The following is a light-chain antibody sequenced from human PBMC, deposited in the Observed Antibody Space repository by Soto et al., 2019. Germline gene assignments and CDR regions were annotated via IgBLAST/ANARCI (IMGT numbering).Light chain of an antibody. CDR1: QSVSSN. CDR3: QRYDSRPCT. V-gene: IGKV3-15*01. Sequence: EIVMTQSPATLSVSPEEGATLSCRASQSVSSNLAWYQQKPGQAPRLLIYGASTRATGIPARFSGSGSGTEFTLTISSLHPGDYAVYYFQRYDSRPCTFGQGTKLEIK. CDR2: GAS. J-gene: IGKJ2*02.